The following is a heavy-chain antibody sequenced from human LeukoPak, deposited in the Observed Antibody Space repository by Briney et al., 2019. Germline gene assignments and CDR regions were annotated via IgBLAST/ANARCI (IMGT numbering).Heavy chain of an antibody. CDR3: AKDWIAAAESDY. D-gene: IGHD6-13*01. J-gene: IGHJ4*02. CDR2: LYSGGST. CDR1: GFTVSSNY. V-gene: IGHV3-66*01. Sequence: GGSLRLSCAASGFTVSSNYMSWVRQAPGKGLEWVSVLYSGGSTYYADSVKGRFTISRDNSKNTLYLQMNSLRAEDTAVYYCAKDWIAAAESDYWGQGTLVTVSS.